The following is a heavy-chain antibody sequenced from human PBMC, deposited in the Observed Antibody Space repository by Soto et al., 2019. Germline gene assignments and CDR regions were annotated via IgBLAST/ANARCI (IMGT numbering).Heavy chain of an antibody. J-gene: IGHJ4*02. D-gene: IGHD3-10*01. Sequence: QVQLVQSGAEVKKPGASVKVSCKASGYTFTSYGISWVRQAPGQGLEWMGWISTYNGNTKYAQKLQGRVTMTTVTSTITEYMELRSLRSDDTAVFWCAREMFRGVGSDYWGQGTLFTVSS. V-gene: IGHV1-18*01. CDR3: AREMFRGVGSDY. CDR1: GYTFTSYG. CDR2: ISTYNGNT.